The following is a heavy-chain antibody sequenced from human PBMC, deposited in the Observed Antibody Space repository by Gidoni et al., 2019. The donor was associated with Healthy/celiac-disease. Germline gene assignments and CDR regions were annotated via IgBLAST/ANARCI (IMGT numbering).Heavy chain of an antibody. CDR2: ISYDGSNK. CDR3: AGGDAFDI. J-gene: IGHJ3*02. Sequence: QVPLVESGGGVVPPGRSLSTSCAASGFTLSSQAMHWVRQAPGKGLEWVAVISYDGSNKYYADSVKGRFTISRDNSKNTLYLQMNSLRAEDTAVYYCAGGDAFDIWGQGTMVTVSS. CDR1: GFTLSSQA. V-gene: IGHV3-30*04.